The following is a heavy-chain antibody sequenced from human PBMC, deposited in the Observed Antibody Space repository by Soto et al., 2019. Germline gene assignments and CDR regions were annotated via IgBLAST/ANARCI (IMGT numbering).Heavy chain of an antibody. CDR1: GFTFSSYG. CDR3: AKARDYGDYTGFDY. Sequence: PGGSLRLSCAASGFTFSSYGMHWVRQAPGKGLEWVAVISYDGSNKYYADSVKGRSTISRDNSKNTLYLQMNSLRAEDTAVYYCAKARDYGDYTGFDYWGQGTLVTVSS. V-gene: IGHV3-30*18. D-gene: IGHD4-17*01. CDR2: ISYDGSNK. J-gene: IGHJ4*02.